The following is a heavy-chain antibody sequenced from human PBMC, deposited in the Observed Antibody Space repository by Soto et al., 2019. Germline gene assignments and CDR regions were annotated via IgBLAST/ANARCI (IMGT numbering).Heavy chain of an antibody. CDR2: ISYDGSNK. CDR1: GFTFSSYA. J-gene: IGHJ6*02. D-gene: IGHD1-20*01. Sequence: GGPLRLSCDASGFTFSSYAMHWVRQAPGQGLEWVAVISYDGSNKYYADSVKGRFTISRDNSKNTLYLQMNSLRAEDTAVYYCARDGHSITVIWVDYGMDVWGQGTTVTVSS. CDR3: ARDGHSITVIWVDYGMDV. V-gene: IGHV3-30-3*01.